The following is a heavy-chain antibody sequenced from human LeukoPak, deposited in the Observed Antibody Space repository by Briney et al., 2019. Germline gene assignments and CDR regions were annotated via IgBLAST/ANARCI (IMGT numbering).Heavy chain of an antibody. CDR3: ARDRISINALDM. D-gene: IGHD1-14*01. CDR2: IYYSGST. Sequence: SETLSPTCAVYGGSFSGYYWSWIRQPPGKGLEWIGSIYYSGSTYYNPSLKSRVTISVDTSKNQFSLKLTSVTAADTALYYCARDRISINALDMWGQGTMVTVSS. J-gene: IGHJ3*02. V-gene: IGHV4-34*01. CDR1: GGSFSGYY.